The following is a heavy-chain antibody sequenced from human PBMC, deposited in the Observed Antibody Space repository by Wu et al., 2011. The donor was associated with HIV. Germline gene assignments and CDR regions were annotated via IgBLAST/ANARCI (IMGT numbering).Heavy chain of an antibody. CDR2: INPSGGST. J-gene: IGHJ6*02. V-gene: IGHV1-46*01. D-gene: IGHD3-10*01. Sequence: QVQLVQSGAEVKTPGASVKVSCKASGYTFTSYYMHWVRQAPGQGLEWMGIINPSGGSTSYAQKFQGRVTMTRDTSTSTVYMELSSLRSEDTAVYYCASPMVRGVISYYYYGMDVWGQGTTVTVSS. CDR3: ASPMVRGVISYYYYGMDV. CDR1: GYTFTSYY.